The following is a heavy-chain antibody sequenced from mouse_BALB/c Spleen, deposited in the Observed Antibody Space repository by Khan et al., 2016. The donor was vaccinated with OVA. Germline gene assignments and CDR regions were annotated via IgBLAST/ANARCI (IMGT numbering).Heavy chain of an antibody. D-gene: IGHD1-1*01. CDR3: ARGNYYEYYFDY. CDR1: GYSITSNYA. Sequence: EVQLQESGPGLVKPSQSLCLTCTVTGYSITSNYAWNWIRQFPGNKLEWMGYISYSDSTSYNPSLKSRISITRDTSQNQFFLQLNSVTTEDTATYYCARGNYYEYYFDYWGQGTTLTVSS. J-gene: IGHJ2*01. CDR2: ISYSDST. V-gene: IGHV3-2*02.